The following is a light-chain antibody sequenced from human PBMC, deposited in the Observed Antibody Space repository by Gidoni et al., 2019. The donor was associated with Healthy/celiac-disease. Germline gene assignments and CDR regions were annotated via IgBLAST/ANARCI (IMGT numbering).Light chain of an antibody. CDR2: WVS. J-gene: IGKJ3*01. V-gene: IGKV4-1*01. CDR3: QQYYSTPFT. Sequence: IVMTQSPDSLALSLGGRATINCKSCWRVFYNSNNKNYLAWYQQKPGQPPKLLIYWVSTRESGVPDRFSGSGSGTDFTLTISRLQAEDVAVYYCQQYYSTPFTFGPGTKVDIK. CDR1: WRVFYNSNNKNY.